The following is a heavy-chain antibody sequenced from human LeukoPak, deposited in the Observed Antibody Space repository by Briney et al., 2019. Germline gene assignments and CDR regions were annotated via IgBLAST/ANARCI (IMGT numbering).Heavy chain of an antibody. CDR3: ARRGFGMATLKSWYFDL. D-gene: IGHD5-24*01. V-gene: IGHV4-4*02. J-gene: IGHJ2*01. CDR2: IYHSGSS. Sequence: PSETLSLTCAVSGGSVSSSDWWSWVRQPPGKGLEWIGEIYHSGSSNYNPSLKSRVTISVDKSKNQFSLKLTSVTAADTAVYYCARRGFGMATLKSWYFDLWGRGTLVTVSS. CDR1: GGSVSSSDW.